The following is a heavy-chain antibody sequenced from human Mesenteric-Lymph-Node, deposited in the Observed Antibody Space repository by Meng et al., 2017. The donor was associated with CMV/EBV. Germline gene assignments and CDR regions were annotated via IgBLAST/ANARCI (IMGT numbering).Heavy chain of an antibody. V-gene: IGHV1-8*03. Sequence: ASVKVSCKASGYTFTSHDINWVRQASGQGLEWMGWMNPNSGNTGCAQKFQGRVTITGNTSMTTAYMELSSLRSDDTAVYYCARGATNRGAFDIWGQGTMVTVSS. CDR1: GYTFTSHD. CDR2: MNPNSGNT. J-gene: IGHJ3*02. CDR3: ARGATNRGAFDI. D-gene: IGHD5-12*01.